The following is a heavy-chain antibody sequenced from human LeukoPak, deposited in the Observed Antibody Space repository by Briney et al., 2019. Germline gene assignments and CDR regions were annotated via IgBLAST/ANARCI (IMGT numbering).Heavy chain of an antibody. CDR2: ISYDGSNK. J-gene: IGHJ6*03. D-gene: IGHD3-16*01. Sequence: GGSLRLSCAASGFTFTTYWMSWVRQAPGKGLEWVTLISYDGSNKYYADSVKGRFTVSRDNSKSTLFLQMNSLRVEDTAVYYCAKPAYLGYYYYMDVWGKGTTVTVSS. V-gene: IGHV3-30*18. CDR3: AKPAYLGYYYYMDV. CDR1: GFTFTTYW.